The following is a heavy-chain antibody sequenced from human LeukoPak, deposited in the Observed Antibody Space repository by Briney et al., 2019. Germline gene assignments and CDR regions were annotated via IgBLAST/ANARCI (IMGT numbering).Heavy chain of an antibody. CDR2: INPNSGCT. V-gene: IGHV1-2*02. CDR1: GYTFTGYY. CDR3: AKSRIVGAHCLDY. J-gene: IGHJ4*02. D-gene: IGHD1-26*01. Sequence: VASVKVSCKASGYTFTGYYMHWVRQAPGQGLEWMGWINPNSGCTNYAQKFQGRVTMTRDTSISTAYMELSRLRSDDTAVYYCAKSRIVGAHCLDYWGQGTLVTVSS.